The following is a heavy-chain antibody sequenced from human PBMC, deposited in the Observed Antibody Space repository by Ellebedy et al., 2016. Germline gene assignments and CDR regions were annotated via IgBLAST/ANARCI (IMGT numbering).Heavy chain of an antibody. D-gene: IGHD6-19*01. CDR3: ARNATGWYFDY. V-gene: IGHV4-39*01. Sequence: SETLSLTCTVSGGSMTGIHYYWGWIRQPPGKGLEWIGSVYYSGSTVYNPSLKSQITMSVDTSKNQFSVHLRSVTAADTAVYYCARNATGWYFDYWGQGALDTVSS. CDR1: GGSMTGIHYY. CDR2: VYYSGST. J-gene: IGHJ4*01.